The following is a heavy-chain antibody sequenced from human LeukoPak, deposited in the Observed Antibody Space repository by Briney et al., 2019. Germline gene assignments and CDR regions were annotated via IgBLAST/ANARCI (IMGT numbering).Heavy chain of an antibody. V-gene: IGHV3-21*04. J-gene: IGHJ4*02. CDR2: ISSSSSYI. CDR1: GFTFSSYS. CDR3: ARDNSGGGYDF. D-gene: IGHD5-12*01. Sequence: GGSLRLSCAASGFTFSSYSMNWVRQAPGKGLEWVSSISSSSSYIYYADSVKGRFTISRDNAKNSLYLQMNSLRAEDTAVYYCARDNSGGGYDFWGQGTLVTVSS.